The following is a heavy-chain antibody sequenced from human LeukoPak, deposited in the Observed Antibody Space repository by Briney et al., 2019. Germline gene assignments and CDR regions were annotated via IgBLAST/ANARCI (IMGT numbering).Heavy chain of an antibody. Sequence: PGGSLRLSCVASGFIFSSYHMSWVRQAPGKGLGCVAHIFPDGHQESCDASVRGRFTVSRDNAKNSVFLQMNSLRVEDTAIYYCARWRWQQSEFDLWGQGALVTVSS. CDR1: GFIFSSYH. CDR3: ARWRWQQSEFDL. V-gene: IGHV3-7*01. J-gene: IGHJ4*02. D-gene: IGHD5-24*01. CDR2: IFPDGHQE.